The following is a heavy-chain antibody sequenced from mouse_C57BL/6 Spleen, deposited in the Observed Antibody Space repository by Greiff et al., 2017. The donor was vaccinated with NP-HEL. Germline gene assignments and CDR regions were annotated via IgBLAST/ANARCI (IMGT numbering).Heavy chain of an antibody. CDR2: ITPSSGYT. Sequence: QVQLQQSGAELARPGASVKMSCKASGYTFTSYTMHWVKQRPGQGLEWIGYITPSSGYTKYNQKFKDKATLTADKSSSTAYRQLSSLTSEDSAVYYCARKYGSGFDYGGQGTTLTVSS. CDR3: ARKYGSGFDY. D-gene: IGHD1-1*01. V-gene: IGHV1-4*01. J-gene: IGHJ2*01. CDR1: GYTFTSYT.